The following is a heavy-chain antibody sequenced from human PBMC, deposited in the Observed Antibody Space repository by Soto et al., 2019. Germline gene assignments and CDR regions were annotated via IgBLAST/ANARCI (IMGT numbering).Heavy chain of an antibody. CDR3: ARRGGGVFDI. Sequence: QVQLQESGPGLVKPSETLSLTCTVSGGSISSYYWSWIRQPPGKGLEWIGYIYYSGSTNYNPSLXGXAXIXXATSTNRFSLKLSSVTAADTAVYYCARRGGGVFDIWGQGTMVTVSS. J-gene: IGHJ3*02. CDR1: GGSISSYY. CDR2: IYYSGST. V-gene: IGHV4-59*08. D-gene: IGHD3-10*01.